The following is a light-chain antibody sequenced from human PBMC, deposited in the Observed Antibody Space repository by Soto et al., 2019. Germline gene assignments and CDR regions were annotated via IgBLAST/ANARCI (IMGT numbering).Light chain of an antibody. J-gene: IGLJ2*01. CDR3: GTWDSSLSAGV. V-gene: IGLV2-23*02. CDR1: SSDVGSYDL. Sequence: QSVLTQPASVSGSPGQSITISCTGTSSDVGSYDLVSWYQQHPDKAPKLLLFEVSKRPSGVSIRFSGSKSGNTASLTISGLQPEDEADYYCGTWDSSLSAGVFGGGTKLTVL. CDR2: EVS.